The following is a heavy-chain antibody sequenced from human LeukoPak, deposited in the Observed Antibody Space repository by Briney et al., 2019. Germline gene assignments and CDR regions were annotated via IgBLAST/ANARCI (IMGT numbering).Heavy chain of an antibody. V-gene: IGHV4-4*07. D-gene: IGHD1-26*01. CDR3: ARNSGSYFWAGAFDI. Sequence: SETLSLTCTVSGGSISSYYWSWIRQPAGKGLEWIGRIYTSGSTNYNPSLKSRVTMSVDTSKNQFSLKLSSVTAADTAAYYCARNSGSYFWAGAFDIWGQGTMVTVSS. CDR2: IYTSGST. CDR1: GGSISSYY. J-gene: IGHJ3*02.